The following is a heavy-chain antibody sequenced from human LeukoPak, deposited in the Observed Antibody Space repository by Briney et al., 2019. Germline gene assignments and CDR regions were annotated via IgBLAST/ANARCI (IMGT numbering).Heavy chain of an antibody. CDR1: GGSISSGSYY. J-gene: IGHJ4*02. V-gene: IGHV4-61*02. CDR2: IYTSGST. Sequence: KTSQTLSLTCTVSGGSISSGSYYWSWIRQPAGKGLEWIGRIYTSGSTNYNPSLKSRVTISVDTSKNHFSLNLSSVTAADTAVYYCARERGGSGWLIFDYWGQGTLVTVSS. D-gene: IGHD6-19*01. CDR3: ARERGGSGWLIFDY.